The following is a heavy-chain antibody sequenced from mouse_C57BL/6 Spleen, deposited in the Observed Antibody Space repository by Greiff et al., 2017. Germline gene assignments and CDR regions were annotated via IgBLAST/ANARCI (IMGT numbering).Heavy chain of an antibody. D-gene: IGHD2-13*01. Sequence: QVQLKESGAELVRPGASVTLSCKASGYTFPDYEMHWVKQTPVHGLEWIGAIDPETGGTAYNQKFKGKAILTADKSSSTAYMERRSLTSEDSAVYYCTSGDGDYEAYWGQGTRVTVSA. CDR2: IDPETGGT. J-gene: IGHJ3*01. CDR1: GYTFPDYE. CDR3: TSGDGDYEAY. V-gene: IGHV1-15*01.